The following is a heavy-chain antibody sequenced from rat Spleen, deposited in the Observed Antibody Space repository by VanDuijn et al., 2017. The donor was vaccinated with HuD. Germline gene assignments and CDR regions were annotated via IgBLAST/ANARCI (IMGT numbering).Heavy chain of an antibody. CDR1: GFSLTTYS. CDR2: MWYDGDT. V-gene: IGHV2-34*01. D-gene: IGHD1-12*03. J-gene: IGHJ2*01. Sequence: QVQLKESGPGLVQPSETLSLTCTVSGFSLTTYSVSWVRQPSGKGLEWMGKMWYDGDTAYNSVLKSRLSISRDTSKNQVFLKMNSLQTEDTATYYCARDWHYDGYSGWFAYWGQGVMVTVSS. CDR3: ARDWHYDGYSGWFAY.